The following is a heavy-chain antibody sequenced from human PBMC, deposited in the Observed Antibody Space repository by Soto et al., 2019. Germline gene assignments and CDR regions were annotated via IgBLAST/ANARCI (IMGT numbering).Heavy chain of an antibody. V-gene: IGHV3-33*01. Sequence: QVQLVESGGGVVQPGRSLRLSCAASGFTFSSYGMHWVRQAPGKGLEWVAVIWYDGSNKYYADSVKGRFTISRDNSKNTLYLQMNSLRAEDTAVYYCARVDYDNPAVDIWGQGTMVTVSS. CDR1: GFTFSSYG. D-gene: IGHD3-9*01. CDR2: IWYDGSNK. CDR3: ARVDYDNPAVDI. J-gene: IGHJ3*02.